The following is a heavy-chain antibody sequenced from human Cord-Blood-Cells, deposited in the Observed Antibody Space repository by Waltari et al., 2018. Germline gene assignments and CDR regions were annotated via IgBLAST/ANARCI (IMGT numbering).Heavy chain of an antibody. J-gene: IGHJ3*02. CDR2: ISSSSSYI. CDR3: ARTAGNDAFDI. Sequence: EVQLVESGGGLVKPGGSLRISWAASGLTFSSYSRNWVRQAPGKGLEWVSSISSSSSYIYYADSVKGRFTISRDNAKNSLYLQMNSLRAEDTAVYYCARTAGNDAFDIWGQGTMVTVSS. CDR1: GLTFSSYS. V-gene: IGHV3-21*01.